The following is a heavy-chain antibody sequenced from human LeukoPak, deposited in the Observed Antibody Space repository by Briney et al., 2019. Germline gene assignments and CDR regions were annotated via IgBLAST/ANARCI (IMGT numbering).Heavy chain of an antibody. CDR3: ARRGGTRGLYY. V-gene: IGHV4-39*01. D-gene: IGHD3/OR15-3a*01. CDR2: IYYSGST. Sequence: PSETLSLTCTVSGGSISSSSYYWGWIRQPPGKGLEWIGSIYYSGSTYYNPALKSRVTISVDTSKNQFSLKLSSVTVADTAVYYCARRGGTRGLYYWGQGTLVTVSS. CDR1: GGSISSSSYY. J-gene: IGHJ4*02.